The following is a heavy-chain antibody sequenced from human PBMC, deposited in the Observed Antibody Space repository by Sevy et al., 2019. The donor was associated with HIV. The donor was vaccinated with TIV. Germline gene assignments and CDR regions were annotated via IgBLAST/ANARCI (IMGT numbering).Heavy chain of an antibody. CDR3: ARDLNIVVVPAAMGYFDY. CDR1: GFTFSSYA. Sequence: GGSLRPSCAASGFTFSSYAMHWVRQAPGKGLEWVAVISYDGSNKYYADSVKGRFTISRDNSKNTLYLQMNSLRAEDTAVYYCARDLNIVVVPAAMGYFDYWGQGTLVTVSS. CDR2: ISYDGSNK. V-gene: IGHV3-30-3*01. D-gene: IGHD2-2*01. J-gene: IGHJ4*02.